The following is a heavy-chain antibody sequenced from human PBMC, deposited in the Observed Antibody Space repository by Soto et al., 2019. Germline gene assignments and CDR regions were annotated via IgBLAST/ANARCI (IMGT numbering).Heavy chain of an antibody. CDR3: AKLVSVAGTNY. CDR2: ISGNGAGT. CDR1: GFTFSTYG. V-gene: IGHV3-23*01. D-gene: IGHD6-13*01. Sequence: EVQLLESGGGLVQPGGSLRLSCAASGFTFSTYGMSWVRQAPGKGLEWVSSISGNGAGTYYADSVKGRFTISRDNSKNTLFLQMNSLRAEDTAVYYCAKLVSVAGTNYWGQGTLVTVSS. J-gene: IGHJ4*02.